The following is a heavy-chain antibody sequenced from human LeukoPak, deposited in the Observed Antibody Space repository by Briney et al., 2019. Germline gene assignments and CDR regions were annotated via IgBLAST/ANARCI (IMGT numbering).Heavy chain of an antibody. Sequence: SETLSLTCAVYGGSFSGYYWSWIRQPPGKGLEWIGEINHSGSTNYNPSLKSRVTISVDTSKNQFSLKLSSVTAADTAVYYCAAYYYGSGSSPGQYYFDYWGQGTLVTVSS. CDR2: INHSGST. V-gene: IGHV4-34*01. D-gene: IGHD3-10*01. CDR3: AAYYYGSGSSPGQYYFDY. J-gene: IGHJ4*02. CDR1: GGSFSGYY.